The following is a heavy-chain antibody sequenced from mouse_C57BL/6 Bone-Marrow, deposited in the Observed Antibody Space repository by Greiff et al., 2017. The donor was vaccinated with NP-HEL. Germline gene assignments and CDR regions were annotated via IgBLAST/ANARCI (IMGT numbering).Heavy chain of an antibody. V-gene: IGHV14-4*01. J-gene: IGHJ1*03. Sequence: VQLQQSGAELVRPGASVKLSCTASGFNITDDYMHWVKQRPEQGLEWIGWIDPENGDTEYASKFQGKATITADTSSNTAYLQLSSLTSEDTAVYYCPRGYFDVWGTGTTVTVSS. CDR3: PRGYFDV. CDR2: IDPENGDT. CDR1: GFNITDDY.